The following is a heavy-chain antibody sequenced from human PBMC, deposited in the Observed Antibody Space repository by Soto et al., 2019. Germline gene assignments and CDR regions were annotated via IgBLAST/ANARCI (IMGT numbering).Heavy chain of an antibody. Sequence: ASVKVSCKVSGCTLTELSMHWVRQAPGKGLEWMGGFDPEDGETIYAQKFQGRVTMTEDTSTDTAYMELSSLRSEDTAVYYCATELHEYYDSSGWPVLDYWGQGTLVTVSS. CDR2: FDPEDGET. V-gene: IGHV1-24*01. CDR3: ATELHEYYDSSGWPVLDY. D-gene: IGHD3-22*01. J-gene: IGHJ4*02. CDR1: GCTLTELS.